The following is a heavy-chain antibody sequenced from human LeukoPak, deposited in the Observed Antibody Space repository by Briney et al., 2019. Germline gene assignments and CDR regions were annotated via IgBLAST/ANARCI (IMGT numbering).Heavy chain of an antibody. Sequence: GGSLRLSCAASGITFSSYAMSWVRQAPGKGLEWVSAISGSGGSTYYADSVKGRFTISRDNSKNTLYLQMNSLRAEDTAVYYCAKEAAIVVVVAAASAHFDYWGQGTLVTVSS. V-gene: IGHV3-23*01. CDR2: ISGSGGST. CDR1: GITFSSYA. D-gene: IGHD2-15*01. J-gene: IGHJ4*02. CDR3: AKEAAIVVVVAAASAHFDY.